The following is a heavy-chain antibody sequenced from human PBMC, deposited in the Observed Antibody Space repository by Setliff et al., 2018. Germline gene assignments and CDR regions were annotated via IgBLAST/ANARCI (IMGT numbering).Heavy chain of an antibody. D-gene: IGHD7-27*01. V-gene: IGHV3-43D*04. CDR3: VRDLHWGFDY. Sequence: GGSLRLSCEVSGFTFHDYGMHWVRQTPGKGLEWVSFINWAGGTTSYADSVKGRFTISRDNVKNSLFLQMNSLRAEDTAVYYCVRDLHWGFDYWGLGTLVTVSS. CDR2: INWAGGTT. J-gene: IGHJ4*02. CDR1: GFTFHDYG.